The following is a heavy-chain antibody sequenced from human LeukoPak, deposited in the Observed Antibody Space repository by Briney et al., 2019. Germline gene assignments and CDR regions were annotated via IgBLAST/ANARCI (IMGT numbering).Heavy chain of an antibody. D-gene: IGHD4-23*01. Sequence: GGSLRLSCAASGFSVSNNYVTWVRQPPGKGLEWVSVIYSGGDTYCADSVKGRFTISRDNSKNMLYLQMNSLTVEDTAVYYCTDTVAGWGQGTLVTVS. CDR2: IYSGGDT. CDR1: GFSVSNNY. CDR3: TDTVAG. V-gene: IGHV3-53*05. J-gene: IGHJ4*02.